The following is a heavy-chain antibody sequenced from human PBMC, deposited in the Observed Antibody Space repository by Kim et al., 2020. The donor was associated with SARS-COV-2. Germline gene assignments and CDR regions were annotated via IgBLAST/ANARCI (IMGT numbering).Heavy chain of an antibody. CDR2: ISSNGADP. J-gene: IGHJ4*02. CDR3: AREGRHCSGDACYLFDY. CDR1: GFIFSTYA. D-gene: IGHD2-15*01. V-gene: IGHV3-64*02. Sequence: GGSLRLSCAASGFIFSTYAMHWVRQAPGKGPEYVSAISSNGADPYYADSVKGRFTISRDNFKNMLYLQMGSLRAEDMAVYYCAREGRHCSGDACYLFDYLGPGNMVPVSS.